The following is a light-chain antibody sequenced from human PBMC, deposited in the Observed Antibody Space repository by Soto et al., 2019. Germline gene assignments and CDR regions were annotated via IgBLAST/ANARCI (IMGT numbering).Light chain of an antibody. J-gene: IGKJ1*01. CDR3: QQYGCSPRT. CDR2: GAS. CDR1: QSVSSSY. Sequence: EIVLTQSPGTLSLSPGERATLSCRASQSVSSSYLAWYQQKPGQAPRLLIYGASSRATGIPDRFSGSGSETDFPLTISRREPEDFAVYYCQQYGCSPRTFGQGTKVEI. V-gene: IGKV3-20*01.